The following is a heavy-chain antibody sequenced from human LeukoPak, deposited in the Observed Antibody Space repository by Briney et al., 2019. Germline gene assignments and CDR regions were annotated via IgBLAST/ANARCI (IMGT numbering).Heavy chain of an antibody. J-gene: IGHJ6*02. Sequence: ASVKVSCKASGYTFTSYGISWVRQAPGQGLEWMGGIIPIFGTANYAQKFQGRVTITADESTSTAYMELSSLGSEDTAVYYCARVGYSYGYYYYGMDVWGQGTTVTVSS. CDR2: IIPIFGTA. D-gene: IGHD5-18*01. CDR3: ARVGYSYGYYYYGMDV. CDR1: GYTFTSYG. V-gene: IGHV1-69*13.